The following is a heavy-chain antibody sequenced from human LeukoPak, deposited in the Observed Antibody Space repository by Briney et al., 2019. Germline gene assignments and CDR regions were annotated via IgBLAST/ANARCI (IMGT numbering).Heavy chain of an antibody. CDR2: MNEDGGEI. CDR3: VRAYHPGGWFDP. Sequence: QAGGSLRLSCAASGFTFSSSWMTWVRQAPGKGLEWVASMNEDGGEIHYVDFVKGRFTISRDNAKNSLYPQMNSLTAEDTAVYYCVRAYHPGGWFDPWGQGTLVTVSS. J-gene: IGHJ5*02. CDR1: GFTFSSSW. V-gene: IGHV3-7*04. D-gene: IGHD2-21*01.